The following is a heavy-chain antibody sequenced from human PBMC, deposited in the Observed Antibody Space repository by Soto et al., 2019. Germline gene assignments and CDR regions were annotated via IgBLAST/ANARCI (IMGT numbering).Heavy chain of an antibody. J-gene: IGHJ6*02. D-gene: IGHD1-1*01. CDR1: GDSISSADYY. Sequence: KPSETLSLTCTVSGDSISSADYYWSWIRQTPGKGLEWIGHIFYSGTTYYNPSLKSRLTISVDTSKNHFSLGLTSVTAADTAVYYCARDLWVEPELYYYGMDVWGQGTTVTVSS. CDR2: IFYSGTT. CDR3: ARDLWVEPELYYYGMDV. V-gene: IGHV4-30-4*01.